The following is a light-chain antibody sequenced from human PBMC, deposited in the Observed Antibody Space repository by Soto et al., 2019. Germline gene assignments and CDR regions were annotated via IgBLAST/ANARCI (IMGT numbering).Light chain of an antibody. Sequence: ETVLTQSPPTLSLSPGEGATLSCRASQSVSKYLAWYQQKPGQAPRLLIYDASTRATGIPARFSGSGSGTDFTLTISSLEPEDFAVYYCQQRSNWPPSFGGGIKVEIK. CDR1: QSVSKY. J-gene: IGKJ4*01. CDR2: DAS. CDR3: QQRSNWPPS. V-gene: IGKV3-11*01.